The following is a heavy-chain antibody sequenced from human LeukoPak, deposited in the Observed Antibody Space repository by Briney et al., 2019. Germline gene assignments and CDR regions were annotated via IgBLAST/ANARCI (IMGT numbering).Heavy chain of an antibody. Sequence: PGGSLRLSCAASGFTFSSYEMNWVRQAPGKGLEWVSYISSSSSTIYYADSVKGRFTISRDNAKNSPYLQMNSLRAEDTAVYYCARGARWIDFWGQGTLVTVSS. D-gene: IGHD1-1*01. CDR1: GFTFSSYE. CDR3: ARGARWIDF. CDR2: ISSSSSTI. V-gene: IGHV3-48*03. J-gene: IGHJ4*02.